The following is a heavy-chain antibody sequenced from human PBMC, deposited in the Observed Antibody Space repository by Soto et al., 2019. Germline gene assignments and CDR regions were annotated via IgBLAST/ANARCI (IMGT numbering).Heavy chain of an antibody. D-gene: IGHD6-13*01. CDR1: GGSISSSSYY. CDR3: ARRGSSSWYGY. CDR2: SYYSGST. V-gene: IGHV4-39*01. Sequence: QLQLQESGPGLVKPSETLSLTCTVSGGSISSSSYYWGWIRQPPGKGLEWIGSSYYSGSTYYNPSLMSRVTISVDTSKNQFSLKLSSVTAADTAVYYCARRGSSSWYGYWGQGTLVTVSS. J-gene: IGHJ4*02.